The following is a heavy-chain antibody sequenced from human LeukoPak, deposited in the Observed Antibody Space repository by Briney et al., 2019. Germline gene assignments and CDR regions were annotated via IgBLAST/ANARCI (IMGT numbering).Heavy chain of an antibody. J-gene: IGHJ4*02. D-gene: IGHD6-6*01. Sequence: ASVKVSCKASGYTFTSYDINWVRQATGQGLEWMGGIIPIFGTANYAQKFQGRVTITADESTSTAYMELSSLRSEDTAVYYCATGGLSIAARPADYWGQGTLVTVSS. CDR1: GYTFTSYD. CDR3: ATGGLSIAARPADY. V-gene: IGHV1-69*13. CDR2: IIPIFGTA.